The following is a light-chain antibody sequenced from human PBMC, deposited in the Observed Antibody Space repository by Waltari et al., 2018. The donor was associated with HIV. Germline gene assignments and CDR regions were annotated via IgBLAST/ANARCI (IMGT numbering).Light chain of an antibody. CDR1: QDISTY. V-gene: IGKV1-9*01. Sequence: DIQLTQSPSFLSSHVGDRVTISCRASQDISTYLAWYQQKPGEAPKLLIHGASTLHRGVTSRFSGSGSGTDFTLTIKNLRLEDFAIYYCQQLHSFPLIFGGGTKVE. CDR3: QQLHSFPLI. J-gene: IGKJ4*01. CDR2: GAS.